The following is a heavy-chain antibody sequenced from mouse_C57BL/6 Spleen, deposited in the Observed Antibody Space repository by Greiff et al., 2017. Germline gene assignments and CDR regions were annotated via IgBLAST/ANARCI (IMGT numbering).Heavy chain of an antibody. CDR1: GYTFTSYW. V-gene: IGHV1-52*01. Sequence: VQLQQPGAELVRPGSSVKLSCKASGYTFTSYWMHWVKQRPIQGLEWIGNIDPSDSETHYNQKFKDKATLTVDKSSSTAYMQLSSLTSEDSAVYYCAREIDSSGHYYAMDYWGQGTSVTVSS. J-gene: IGHJ4*01. CDR3: AREIDSSGHYYAMDY. CDR2: IDPSDSET. D-gene: IGHD3-2*02.